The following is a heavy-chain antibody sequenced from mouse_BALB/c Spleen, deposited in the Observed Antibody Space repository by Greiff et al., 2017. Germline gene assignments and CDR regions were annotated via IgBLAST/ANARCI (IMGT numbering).Heavy chain of an antibody. CDR2: ISYSGST. J-gene: IGHJ4*01. CDR3: ATSPFPGGMDY. CDR1: GYSITSDYA. V-gene: IGHV3-2*02. Sequence: EVKLVESGPGLVKPSQSLSLTCTVTGYSITSDYAWNWIRQFPGNKLEWMGYISYSGSTSYNPSLKSRISITRDTSKNQFFLQLNSVTTEDTATYYCATSPFPGGMDYWGQGTSVTVSS.